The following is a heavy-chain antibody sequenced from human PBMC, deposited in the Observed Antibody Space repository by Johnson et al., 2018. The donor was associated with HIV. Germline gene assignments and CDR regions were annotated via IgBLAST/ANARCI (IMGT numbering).Heavy chain of an antibody. V-gene: IGHV3-30-3*01. CDR1: RFTFSNYA. D-gene: IGHD2-21*01. CDR3: AREVHIVVVSSFRWAFDI. CDR2: ISYDGGSK. J-gene: IGHJ3*02. Sequence: QVQLVESGGGMVQPGKSLRLSCSASRFTFSNYAMNWVRQAPGKGLEWMAIISYDGGSKYYADSVKGRFTISRDNSKNTLYLQMNSLRAEDTAVYYCAREVHIVVVSSFRWAFDIWGQGTLVTVSS.